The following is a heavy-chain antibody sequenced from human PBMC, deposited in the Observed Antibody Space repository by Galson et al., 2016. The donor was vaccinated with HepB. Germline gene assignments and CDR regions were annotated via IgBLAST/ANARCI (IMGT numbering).Heavy chain of an antibody. D-gene: IGHD2-2*01. J-gene: IGHJ5*02. CDR3: AHIRVVAGFDP. V-gene: IGHV2-5*02. CDR2: IYWDDDK. Sequence: PALVKPTQTLTLTCTFSGFSLSTSGVGVGWIRQPPGKALEWLALIYWDDDKRYSPSLKSRLTLTKDTSKNQVVLTMTNMDPVDTAAYYCAHIRVVAGFDPWGQGTLVTVSS. CDR1: GFSLSTSGVG.